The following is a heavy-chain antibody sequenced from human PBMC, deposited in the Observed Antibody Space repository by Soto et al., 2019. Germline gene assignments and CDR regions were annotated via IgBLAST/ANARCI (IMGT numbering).Heavy chain of an antibody. CDR3: AREEYYDSSGYAPNWFDP. J-gene: IGHJ5*02. CDR2: ISSSSSTI. Sequence: PGGSLRLSCAASGFTFSSYSMNWVHQAPGKGLEWVSYISSSSSTIYYADSVKGRFTISRDNAKNSLYLQMNSLRDEDTAVYYCAREEYYDSSGYAPNWFDPWGQGTLVTVSS. D-gene: IGHD3-22*01. V-gene: IGHV3-48*02. CDR1: GFTFSSYS.